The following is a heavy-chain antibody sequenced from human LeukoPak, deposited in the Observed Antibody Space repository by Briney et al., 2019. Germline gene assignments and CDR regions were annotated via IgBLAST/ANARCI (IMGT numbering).Heavy chain of an antibody. V-gene: IGHV3-33*06. CDR1: GFTFSSYG. J-gene: IGHJ4*02. CDR3: AKATRFLEWLLFAFDY. Sequence: GRSLRLSCAASGFTFSSYGMHWVRKAPGKGLEWVAVIWYDGSNKYYADSVKGRFTISRDNSKNTLYLQMNSLRAEDTAVYYCAKATRFLEWLLFAFDYWGQGTLVTVSS. D-gene: IGHD3-3*01. CDR2: IWYDGSNK.